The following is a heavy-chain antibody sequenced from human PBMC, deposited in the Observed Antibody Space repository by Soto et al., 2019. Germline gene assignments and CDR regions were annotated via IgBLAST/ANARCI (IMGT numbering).Heavy chain of an antibody. CDR2: ISPSGSP. CDR1: GGSVNSGGYS. CDR3: ARGVLA. J-gene: IGHJ5*02. V-gene: IGHV4-30-2*01. Sequence: SETLSLTCSVSGGSVNSGGYSWSWIRQPPGKGLEWIGFISPSGSPAYNPSLKSRVTISVDRSNNQISLELSSVTAADTAVYYCARGVLAWGLGTLVTVSS. D-gene: IGHD2-8*01.